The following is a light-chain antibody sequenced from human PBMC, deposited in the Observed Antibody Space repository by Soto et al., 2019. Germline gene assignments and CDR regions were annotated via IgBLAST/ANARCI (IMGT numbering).Light chain of an antibody. CDR3: QQLRMYPST. CDR1: QSVSSN. CDR2: GAS. Sequence: EIVLTQSPATLSSFPGDRVTLSCRASQSVSSNLAWYQQKPGQAPRLLIFGASTRAAGIPARFSGSGSGTDFALTITSLQAEDFATYYYQQLRMYPSTFGGGTKVDIK. V-gene: IGKV3-15*01. J-gene: IGKJ4*01.